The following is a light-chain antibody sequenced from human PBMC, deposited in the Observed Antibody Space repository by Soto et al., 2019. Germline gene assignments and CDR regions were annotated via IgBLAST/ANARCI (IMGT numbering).Light chain of an antibody. V-gene: IGLV1-40*01. Sequence: QSVLTKPPSVSAAPGQRVPISCTGSSHNIGATSDVHWYQQLPGTAPKLLVYANTNRPSWVPDRFAGSKSGTSASLAITGLQAEDEADYYCQSYDSSVSGYVFGTGTKLTVL. CDR2: ANT. CDR3: QSYDSSVSGYV. J-gene: IGLJ1*01. CDR1: SHNIGATSD.